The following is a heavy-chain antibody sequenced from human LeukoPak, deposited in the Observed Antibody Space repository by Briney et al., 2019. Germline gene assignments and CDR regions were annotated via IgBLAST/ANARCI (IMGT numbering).Heavy chain of an antibody. Sequence: VASVRVSCKASGYSFINHGISWVRQAPGQGLEWMGWISASNGDTKYAQKYQGRVTMTTDTSASTAYMELTRLRSDDTAVYFCARDSRWLQLRTYEAFDIWGQGTMVAASS. D-gene: IGHD5-24*01. CDR3: ARDSRWLQLRTYEAFDI. CDR2: ISASNGDT. CDR1: GYSFINHG. J-gene: IGHJ3*02. V-gene: IGHV1-18*01.